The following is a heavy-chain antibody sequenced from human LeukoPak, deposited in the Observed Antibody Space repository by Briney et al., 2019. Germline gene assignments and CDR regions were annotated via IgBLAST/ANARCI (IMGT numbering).Heavy chain of an antibody. J-gene: IGHJ4*02. V-gene: IGHV4-59*12. CDR3: ARGGDFGSYPY. D-gene: IGHD1-26*01. Sequence: SETLSLTCTVSGGSISSYYWSWIRQPPGKGLEWIGYIYYSGSTNYNPSLKSRVTISVDTSKNQFSLRLSSVTAADTAVYFCARGGDFGSYPYWGQGTLVSVSS. CDR1: GGSISSYY. CDR2: IYYSGST.